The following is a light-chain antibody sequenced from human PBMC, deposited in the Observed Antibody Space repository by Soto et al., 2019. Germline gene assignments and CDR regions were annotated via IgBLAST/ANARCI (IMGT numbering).Light chain of an antibody. CDR2: DVS. J-gene: IGKJ5*01. Sequence: ILMTQSPSTLSVSPGERATLSWRASQSVSHSLAWYQKKPGQPPRLLLYDVSTRATGIPARFSGSGSGTDLTLTITSLEPEDFAVYFCHQRYNWPRVTFGQGTRLEIK. CDR3: HQRYNWPRVT. V-gene: IGKV3-11*01. CDR1: QSVSHS.